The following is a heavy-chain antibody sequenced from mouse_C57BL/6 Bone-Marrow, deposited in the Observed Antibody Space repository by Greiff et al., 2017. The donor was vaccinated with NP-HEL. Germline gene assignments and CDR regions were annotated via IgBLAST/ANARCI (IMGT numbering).Heavy chain of an antibody. Sequence: QVTLKESGPGILQPSQTLSLTCSFSGFSLSTFGMGVGWIRQPSGKGLEWLAHIWWDDDKYYNPALKSRLTISKDTSKNQVYLKIANVDTADTATYYCARAEGIYYGSSYVAYWGQGTLVTVSA. CDR2: IWWDDDK. CDR3: ARAEGIYYGSSYVAY. V-gene: IGHV8-8*01. J-gene: IGHJ3*01. D-gene: IGHD1-1*01. CDR1: GFSLSTFGMG.